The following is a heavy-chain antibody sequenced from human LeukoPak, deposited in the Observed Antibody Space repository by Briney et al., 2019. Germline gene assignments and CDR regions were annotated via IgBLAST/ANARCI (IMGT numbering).Heavy chain of an antibody. CDR3: ARESPYSAAAADY. Sequence: GGSLRLSCAASGFTFSSYAMHWVRQAPGKGLEWVAVISYDGSNKYYADSVKGRFTISRDNSKNTLYLQMNSLRAEDTAVYYCARESPYSAAAADYWGQGTLVTVSS. J-gene: IGHJ4*02. CDR2: ISYDGSNK. CDR1: GFTFSSYA. V-gene: IGHV3-30-3*01. D-gene: IGHD6-13*01.